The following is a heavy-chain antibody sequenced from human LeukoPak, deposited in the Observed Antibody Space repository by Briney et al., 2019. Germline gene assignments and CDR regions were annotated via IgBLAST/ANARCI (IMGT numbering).Heavy chain of an antibody. Sequence: GESLRLSCAASGFTFSAYAMFWVRQAPGKGLEWVSSIEASGGATYYADSVKGRFTISRDNSKNTFYLQMNSLRAEDTAVYYCAEGSGSGWYGWFAPWGQGTLVTVSS. V-gene: IGHV3-23*01. J-gene: IGHJ5*02. CDR1: GFTFSAYA. CDR2: IEASGGAT. CDR3: AEGSGSGWYGWFAP. D-gene: IGHD6-19*01.